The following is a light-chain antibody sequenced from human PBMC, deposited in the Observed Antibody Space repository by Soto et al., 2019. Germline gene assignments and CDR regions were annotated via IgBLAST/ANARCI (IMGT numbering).Light chain of an antibody. J-gene: IGLJ1*01. CDR3: CSYAGSYTLYV. V-gene: IGLV1-40*01. Sequence: QPVLTQPPSVSGAPGQRVTISCTGSSSNIGAGYDVHWYQQLPGTAPKLLIYGNSNRPSGVPDRFSGSKSGTSASLAITGLQAEDEADYYCCSYAGSYTLYVFGTGTQLTVL. CDR1: SSNIGAGYD. CDR2: GNS.